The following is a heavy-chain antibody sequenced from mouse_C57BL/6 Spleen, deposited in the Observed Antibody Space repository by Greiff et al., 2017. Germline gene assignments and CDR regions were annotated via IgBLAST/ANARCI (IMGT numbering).Heavy chain of an antibody. CDR2: IHPNSGST. J-gene: IGHJ3*01. D-gene: IGHD2-1*01. CDR3: ALYYGTLAWFAY. Sequence: QVQLQQPGAELVKPGASVKLSCKASGYTFTSYWMHWVKQRPGQGLEWIGMIHPNSGSTNYTEKFKSKATLTVDKSSSTAYMQLSSLTSEDSAVYYCALYYGTLAWFAYWGQGTLVTVSA. CDR1: GYTFTSYW. V-gene: IGHV1-64*01.